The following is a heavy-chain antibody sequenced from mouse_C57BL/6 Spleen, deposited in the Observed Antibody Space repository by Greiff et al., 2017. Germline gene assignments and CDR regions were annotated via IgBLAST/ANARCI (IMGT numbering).Heavy chain of an antibody. CDR3: ARLTGTGGFDY. CDR2: ISSGGSYT. V-gene: IGHV5-6*01. J-gene: IGHJ2*01. Sequence: EVKLMESGGDLVKPGGSLKLSCAASGFTFSSYGMSWVRQTPDQRLEWVATISSGGSYTYYPDSVKGRFTISRDNAKNTLYLQMSSLKSEDTAMYYCARLTGTGGFDYWGQGTTLTVSS. CDR1: GFTFSSYG. D-gene: IGHD4-1*01.